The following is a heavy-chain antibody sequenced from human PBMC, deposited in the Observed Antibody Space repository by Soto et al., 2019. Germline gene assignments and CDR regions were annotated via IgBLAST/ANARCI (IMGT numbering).Heavy chain of an antibody. D-gene: IGHD5-18*01. Sequence: QVRLQESGPGLVKPSETLSLTCTVSGGSISSYYWSWIRQPQGKGLEWIGYIYYSGSTNYNPSLKSRVTTSADTSKIQFSPKLSDVTAAYKAVYYCASRYGTFFDYWGQGTLVTVSS. CDR1: GGSISSYY. J-gene: IGHJ4*02. CDR3: ASRYGTFFDY. CDR2: IYYSGST. V-gene: IGHV4-59*08.